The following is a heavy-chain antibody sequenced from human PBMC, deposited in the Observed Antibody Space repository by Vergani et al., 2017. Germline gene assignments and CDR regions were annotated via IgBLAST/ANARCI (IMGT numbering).Heavy chain of an antibody. D-gene: IGHD1-26*01. CDR3: ARGGQWESSLFDY. Sequence: QVQLVESGGGVVQPGRSLRLSCAASGFTFSSYGMHWVRQAPGKGLEWVAVISYDGSNKYYADSVKGRFTISRDNSKNTLYLQMNSLRAEDTAVYYCARGGQWESSLFDYWGQGTLVTVSS. CDR1: GFTFSSYG. V-gene: IGHV3-30*03. J-gene: IGHJ4*02. CDR2: ISYDGSNK.